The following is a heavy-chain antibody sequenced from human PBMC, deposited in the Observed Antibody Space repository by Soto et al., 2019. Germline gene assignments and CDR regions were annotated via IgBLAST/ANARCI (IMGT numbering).Heavy chain of an antibody. CDR2: IYHSGST. V-gene: IGHV4-38-2*01. J-gene: IGHJ4*02. CDR3: ARSVFGVVIVDFDY. Sequence: SETLSLTCAVSGYSISSGYYWGWIRQPPGKGLEWIGSIYHSGSTYYNPSLKSRVTISVDTSKNQFSLKLSSVTAADTAAYYWARSVFGVVIVDFDYWGQGTLVTVSS. D-gene: IGHD3-3*01. CDR1: GYSISSGYY.